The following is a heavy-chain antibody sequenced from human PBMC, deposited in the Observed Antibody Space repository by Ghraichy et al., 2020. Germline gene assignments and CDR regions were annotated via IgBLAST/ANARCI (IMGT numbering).Heavy chain of an antibody. CDR3: ARDSGYSKPYYYYYYGMDV. CDR2: IYYSGST. D-gene: IGHD5-18*01. J-gene: IGHJ6*02. CDR1: GGSISSYY. Sequence: SETLSLTCTVSGGSISSYYWSWIRQPQGKGLEWIGYIYYSGSTNYNPSLKSRVTISVDTSKNQFSLKLSSVTAADTAVYYCARDSGYSKPYYYYYYGMDVWGQGTTVTVSS. V-gene: IGHV4-59*01.